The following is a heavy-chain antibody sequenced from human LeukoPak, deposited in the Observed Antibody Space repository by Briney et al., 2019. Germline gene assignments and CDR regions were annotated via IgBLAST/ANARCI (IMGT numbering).Heavy chain of an antibody. V-gene: IGHV4-30-4*01. CDR2: IYYSGST. Sequence: SQTLSLTCTVSGGSISSGDYYWSWIRQPPGKGLEWIGYIYYSGSTNYNPSLKSRVTISVDTSKNQFSLKLSSVTAADTAVYYCARGNYGDHYFDYWGQGTLVTVSS. CDR3: ARGNYGDHYFDY. CDR1: GGSISSGDYY. D-gene: IGHD4-17*01. J-gene: IGHJ4*02.